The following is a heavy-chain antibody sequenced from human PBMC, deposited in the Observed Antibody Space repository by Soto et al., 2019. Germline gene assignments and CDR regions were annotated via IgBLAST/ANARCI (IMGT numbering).Heavy chain of an antibody. J-gene: IGHJ5*02. Sequence: SETLSLTCTVSGGSISNYYWSWIRQPAGKGLERIGRIYTSGNTNYNPSLKGRVTMSVDMSKNQFSLKLSSVAAADTAVYYCARDDSFDNGRAFDPWGQGTLVTVSS. CDR1: GGSISNYY. D-gene: IGHD3-22*01. V-gene: IGHV4-4*07. CDR2: IYTSGNT. CDR3: ARDDSFDNGRAFDP.